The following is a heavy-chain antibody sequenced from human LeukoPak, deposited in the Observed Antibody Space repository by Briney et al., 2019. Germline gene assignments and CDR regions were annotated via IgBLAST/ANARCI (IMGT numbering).Heavy chain of an antibody. CDR2: ISSSGSTI. CDR3: ASSSGCGGDCYFAFDI. J-gene: IGHJ3*02. Sequence: TGGSLRLSCAASGFTFSSYEMNWVRQAPGKGLEWVSYISSSGSTIYYADSVKGRFTISRDNSKNTLYLQMNSLRAEDTAVYYCASSSGCGGDCYFAFDIWGQGTMVTVSS. CDR1: GFTFSSYE. D-gene: IGHD2-21*02. V-gene: IGHV3-48*03.